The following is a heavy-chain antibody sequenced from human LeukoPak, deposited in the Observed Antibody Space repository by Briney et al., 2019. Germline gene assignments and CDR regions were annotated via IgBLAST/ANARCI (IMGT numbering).Heavy chain of an antibody. V-gene: IGHV3-15*01. D-gene: IGHD6-19*01. CDR3: TTDVKAYSSGWYYFDY. CDR1: GFTFRNAW. Sequence: GGSLRLSCAASGFTFRNAWMIWVRQAPGKGLEWVGRMKSKTDGGTTDYAAPVKGRFTTSRDDSKNTLYLQMNSLKTEDTAVYYCTTDVKAYSSGWYYFDYWGQGTLVTVSS. J-gene: IGHJ4*02. CDR2: MKSKTDGGTT.